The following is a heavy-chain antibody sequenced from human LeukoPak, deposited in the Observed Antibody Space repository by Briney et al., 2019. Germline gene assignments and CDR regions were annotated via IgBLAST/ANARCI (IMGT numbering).Heavy chain of an antibody. CDR1: GFTVSSNY. CDR3: AKVGSYHDFDY. Sequence: PGGSLRLSCAASGFTVSSNYMSWVRQAPGKGLEWVSVIYSGGGKNYADSVKGRFTVSRDNSKNTLFLQMNGLRAEDTAVYYCAKVGSYHDFDYWGQGTLVTVSS. V-gene: IGHV3-66*02. D-gene: IGHD3-22*01. J-gene: IGHJ4*02. CDR2: IYSGGGK.